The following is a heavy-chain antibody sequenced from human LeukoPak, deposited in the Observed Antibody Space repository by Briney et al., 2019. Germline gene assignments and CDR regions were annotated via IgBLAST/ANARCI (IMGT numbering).Heavy chain of an antibody. J-gene: IGHJ6*02. CDR1: GGSISSYY. CDR2: IYYSGST. V-gene: IGHV4-59*08. D-gene: IGHD3-9*01. CDR3: ARHFDTTGYYDILTGYYGAPYYYYGMDV. Sequence: KSSETLSLTCTVSGGSISSYYWSWIRQPPGKGLEWIGYIYYSGSTNYNPSLKSRVTISVDTSKNRFSLKLSSVTAADTAVYYCARHFDTTGYYDILTGYYGAPYYYYGMDVWGQGTTVTVSS.